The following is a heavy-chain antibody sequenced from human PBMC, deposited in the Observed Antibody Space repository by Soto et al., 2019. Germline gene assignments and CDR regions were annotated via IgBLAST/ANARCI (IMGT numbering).Heavy chain of an antibody. V-gene: IGHV3-74*01. Sequence: PXVSLLLSCAASGFTFSMYWMHWVRQVPGKGPEWVSRINDDGISTNYADSVKGRFTISRDNAKNTLYLQMNALRVEDTAVYYCTRGPRSTSTGTGAFWGQGTLVTVSS. CDR2: INDDGIST. CDR3: TRGPRSTSTGTGAF. J-gene: IGHJ4*02. CDR1: GFTFSMYW. D-gene: IGHD1-1*01.